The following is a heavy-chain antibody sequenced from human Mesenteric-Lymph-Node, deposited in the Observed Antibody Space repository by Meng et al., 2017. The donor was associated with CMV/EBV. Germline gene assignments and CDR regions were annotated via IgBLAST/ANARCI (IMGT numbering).Heavy chain of an antibody. V-gene: IGHV4-39*07. Sequence: SETLSLTCTVSGGSISGRSYHWGWIRQPPGKGLEWIGTTYYNGSTYNSPSLKSRVTILVDTSKTQFSLKLSSVSAADTAVYYCARLTGPAAKGFVHYQYGMDVWGQGTTVTVSS. D-gene: IGHD2-2*01. CDR3: ARLTGPAAKGFVHYQYGMDV. CDR2: TYYNGST. J-gene: IGHJ6*02. CDR1: GGSISGRSYH.